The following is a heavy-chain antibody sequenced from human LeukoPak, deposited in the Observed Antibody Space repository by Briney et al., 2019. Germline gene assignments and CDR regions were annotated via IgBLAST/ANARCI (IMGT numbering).Heavy chain of an antibody. J-gene: IGHJ5*02. CDR1: GFTFSSYA. V-gene: IGHV3-30*04. CDR3: ARAGGYDILTGYSLRYDWSDP. Sequence: GGSLRLSCAASGFTFSSYAMHWVRQAPGKGLEWVAVISYDGSNKYYADSVKGRFTISRDNSKNTLYLQMNSLRAEDTAVYYCARAGGYDILTGYSLRYDWSDPWGQGTLVTVSS. D-gene: IGHD3-9*01. CDR2: ISYDGSNK.